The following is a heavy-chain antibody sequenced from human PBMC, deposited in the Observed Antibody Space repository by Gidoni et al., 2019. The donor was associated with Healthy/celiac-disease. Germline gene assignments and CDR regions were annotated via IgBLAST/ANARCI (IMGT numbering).Heavy chain of an antibody. CDR3: ARGLEAAADY. Sequence: VQLVASGGGELQSARSLRLSCPAPGFTFSSYGMHWVRQATGKGLEWVAVIWYDGSNKYYADSVKDRFNIPRDNSKSTLYLQMNGLKAEDTAVYYCARGLEAAADYWGQGTLVTVSS. J-gene: IGHJ4*02. D-gene: IGHD6-13*01. V-gene: IGHV3-33*01. CDR1: GFTFSSYG. CDR2: IWYDGSNK.